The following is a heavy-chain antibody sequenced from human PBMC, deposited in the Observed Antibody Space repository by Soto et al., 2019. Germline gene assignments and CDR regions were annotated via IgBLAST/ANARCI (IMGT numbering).Heavy chain of an antibody. J-gene: IGHJ5*02. CDR3: AKDFDFSTPNCFDP. D-gene: IGHD3-3*01. Sequence: VGSLRLSCAASGFTFSSYAMSWVRQAPGKGLEWVSAISGSGGSTYYADSVKGRSTISRDNSKNTLYLQMNSLRAEDTAVYYCAKDFDFSTPNCFDPWGQGTLVTVSS. CDR1: GFTFSSYA. V-gene: IGHV3-23*01. CDR2: ISGSGGST.